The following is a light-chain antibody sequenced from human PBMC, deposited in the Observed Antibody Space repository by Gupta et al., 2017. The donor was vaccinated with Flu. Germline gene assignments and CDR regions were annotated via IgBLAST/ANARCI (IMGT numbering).Light chain of an antibody. Sequence: DILMTQSPSSVSASVGDRVTITCRASQGVGFFLAWYQQKPGKAPKLLIHGASSLQNGVPSRFSGSGSVTNFTLTSNSLQPEDFATYFWQQANNLPLTFGPGTKVDIK. CDR1: QGVGFF. CDR2: GAS. J-gene: IGKJ3*01. V-gene: IGKV1-12*01. CDR3: QQANNLPLT.